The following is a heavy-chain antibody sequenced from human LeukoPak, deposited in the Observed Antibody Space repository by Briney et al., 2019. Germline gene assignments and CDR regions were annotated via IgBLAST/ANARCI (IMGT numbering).Heavy chain of an antibody. CDR2: IYTSGST. D-gene: IGHD3-22*01. CDR3: ARDGRRYYYDSSGYYSNYYYYMDV. CDR1: GGSISSYY. V-gene: IGHV4-4*07. Sequence: PSETLSLTCTVSGGSISSYYWSWIRQPAGKGLEWIGRIYTSGSTNYNPSLKSRVTMSVDTSKNQFSLKLSSVTAADTAVYYCARDGRRYYYDSSGYYSNYYYYMDVWGKGTTVTISS. J-gene: IGHJ6*03.